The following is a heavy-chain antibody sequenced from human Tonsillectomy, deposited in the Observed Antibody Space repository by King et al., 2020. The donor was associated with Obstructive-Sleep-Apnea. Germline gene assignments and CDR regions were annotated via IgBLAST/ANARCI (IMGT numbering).Heavy chain of an antibody. V-gene: IGHV4-4*07. CDR1: GGSTSSHY. CDR2: IHHSGTV. D-gene: IGHD6-13*01. Sequence: QLQESGPGLVKPSETLSLTCAVSGGSTSSHYWSWIRQSAGKGLEWIGRIHHSGTVNYNPSLKSRLTMSLDTSKNDLSLRLNSVTAADTAVYYCAREGYSSSRYWFDPWGQGVLVTVSS. J-gene: IGHJ5*02. CDR3: AREGYSSSRYWFDP.